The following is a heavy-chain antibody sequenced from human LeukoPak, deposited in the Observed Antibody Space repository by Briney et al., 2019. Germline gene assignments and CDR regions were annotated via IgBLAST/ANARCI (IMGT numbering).Heavy chain of an antibody. CDR3: AKVRYYDILTGYFDY. Sequence: GGSLRLSCAASGFTFSSYAMRWVRQAPGKGLEWVSAISGSGGSTYYADSVKGRFTISRDNSKNTLYLQMNSLRAEDTAVYYCAKVRYYDILTGYFDYWGQGTLATVSS. D-gene: IGHD3-9*01. J-gene: IGHJ4*02. CDR1: GFTFSSYA. CDR2: ISGSGGST. V-gene: IGHV3-23*01.